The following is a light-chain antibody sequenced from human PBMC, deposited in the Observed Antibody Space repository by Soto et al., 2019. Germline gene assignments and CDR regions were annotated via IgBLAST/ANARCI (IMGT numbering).Light chain of an antibody. CDR3: QQYGSSPPWT. J-gene: IGKJ1*01. Sequence: EIVLTQSPGTLSLSPGERATLSCRASQSVSSSYLGWYQQKPGQAPRLLIYGAFSRATGIPDRFSGSGSGTDFTLTISRLEPEDFAVYYCQQYGSSPPWTFGQGTKVEVK. V-gene: IGKV3-20*01. CDR1: QSVSSSY. CDR2: GAF.